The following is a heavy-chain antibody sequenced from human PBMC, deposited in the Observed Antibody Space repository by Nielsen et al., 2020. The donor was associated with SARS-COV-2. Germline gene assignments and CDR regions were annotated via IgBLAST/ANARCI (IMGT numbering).Heavy chain of an antibody. CDR2: ILHNGFT. CDR3: ARGRDTTTNSYLDV. D-gene: IGHD4-17*01. J-gene: IGHJ6*02. V-gene: IGHV4-34*01. CDR1: GGSLTEHD. Sequence: SETLSLTCAISGGSLTEHDWNWIRQPPGRGLEWLGEILHNGFTNNNPSLTTRLIISSDKSKNQFSLRLRSVTAADTAIYYCARGRDTTTNSYLDVWGQGTTVTVSS.